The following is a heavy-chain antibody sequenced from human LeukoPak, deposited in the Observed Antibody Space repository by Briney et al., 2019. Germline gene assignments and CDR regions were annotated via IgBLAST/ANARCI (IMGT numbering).Heavy chain of an antibody. V-gene: IGHV3-23*01. CDR2: ISGRGGST. D-gene: IGHD3-22*01. CDR3: AKQPGSVVDSSGSLSRH. J-gene: IGHJ4*02. CDR1: GFTFSSYA. Sequence: GGSLRLSCAASGFTFSSYAMSWVRPAPGKGVEWVSTISGRGGSTYYADSVKGRFTISRDNSKNTLYLQMNSLRAEDTAVYYCAKQPGSVVDSSGSLSRHWGQGTLVTVSS.